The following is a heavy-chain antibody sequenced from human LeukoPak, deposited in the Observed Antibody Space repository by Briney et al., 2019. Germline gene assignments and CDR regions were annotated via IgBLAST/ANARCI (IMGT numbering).Heavy chain of an antibody. Sequence: GGSLRLSCEASGFIFSSYNMNWIRQAPGKGLEWVSYITTRSDTIYYADSVKGRFTISRDNAKNSLYLQMNRLRAEDTAVYHCARGNDWFDPWGQGTLVTVSS. CDR3: ARGNDWFDP. CDR1: GFIFSSYN. D-gene: IGHD3-10*01. V-gene: IGHV3-48*04. J-gene: IGHJ5*02. CDR2: ITTRSDTI.